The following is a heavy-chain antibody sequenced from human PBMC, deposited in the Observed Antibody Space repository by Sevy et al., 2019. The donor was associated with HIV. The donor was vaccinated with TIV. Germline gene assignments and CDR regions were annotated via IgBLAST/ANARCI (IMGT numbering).Heavy chain of an antibody. J-gene: IGHJ6*03. D-gene: IGHD1-26*01. CDR3: AKNPGVGSYYYMDV. CDR2: ISGSGVST. Sequence: GGSLRLSCAASGFTFSSYAMSWVRQAPGKGLEWVSSISGSGVSTYYADSLKGQFTISRDNSKNTLYLQVNSLRVEDTAVYYCAKNPGVGSYYYMDVWGKGTTVTVSS. V-gene: IGHV3-23*01. CDR1: GFTFSSYA.